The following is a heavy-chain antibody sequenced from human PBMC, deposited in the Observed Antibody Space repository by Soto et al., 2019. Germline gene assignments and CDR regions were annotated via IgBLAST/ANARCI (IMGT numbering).Heavy chain of an antibody. Sequence: QPGGSLRLSCAASGFTFSSYSMNWVRQAPGKGLEWVSYISSSSSTIYYADSVKGRFTISRDNAKNSLYLQMNSLRDEDTAVYYCARDYYDSSGYYNFDYWGQGTLVTVSS. CDR2: ISSSSSTI. D-gene: IGHD3-22*01. CDR3: ARDYYDSSGYYNFDY. V-gene: IGHV3-48*02. J-gene: IGHJ4*02. CDR1: GFTFSSYS.